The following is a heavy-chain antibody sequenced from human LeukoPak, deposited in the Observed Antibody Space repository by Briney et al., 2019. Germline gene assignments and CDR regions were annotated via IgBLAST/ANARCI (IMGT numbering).Heavy chain of an antibody. D-gene: IGHD3-22*01. CDR1: GYTFTSYY. V-gene: IGHV1-46*01. CDR2: INPSGGST. CDR3: ARGDYYYDSSGYYYFDY. J-gene: IGHJ4*02. Sequence: ASVKVSCKASGYTFTSYYMHWVRQAPGQGLEWMGIINPSGGSTSYAQKFQGRVTMTWDTSTSTVYMELSSLRSEDTAVYYCARGDYYYDSSGYYYFDYWGQGTLVTVSS.